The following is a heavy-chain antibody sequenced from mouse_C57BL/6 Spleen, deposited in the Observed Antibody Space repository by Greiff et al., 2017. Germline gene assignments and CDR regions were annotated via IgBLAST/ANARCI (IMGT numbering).Heavy chain of an antibody. V-gene: IGHV1-55*01. Sequence: QVQLQQPGAELVKPGASVKMSCKASGYTFTSYWLTWVKQRPGQGLEWIGDIYPGSGSTNYNEKFKSKATLTVDTSSSTAYMQLSSLTSEDSAVDYCARGGSDYSNYPWFAYWGQGTLVTVSA. CDR3: ARGGSDYSNYPWFAY. D-gene: IGHD2-5*01. CDR2: IYPGSGST. CDR1: GYTFTSYW. J-gene: IGHJ3*01.